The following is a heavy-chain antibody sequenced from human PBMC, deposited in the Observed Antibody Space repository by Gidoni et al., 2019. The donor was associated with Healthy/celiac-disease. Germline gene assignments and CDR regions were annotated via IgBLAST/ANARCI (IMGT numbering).Heavy chain of an antibody. CDR3: ARAIAVADNFDY. Sequence: QVQLVQSGAEVKKPGAAVKDSCEASGYTFTSYSMHWLRQAPGQRLEWMGWINAGNGNTKYSQKFQGRVTITRDTSASTAYMELSRLRAEDTAVYYCARAIAVADNFDYWGQGTLVTVSS. D-gene: IGHD6-19*01. J-gene: IGHJ4*02. CDR1: GYTFTSYS. CDR2: INAGNGNT. V-gene: IGHV1-3*01.